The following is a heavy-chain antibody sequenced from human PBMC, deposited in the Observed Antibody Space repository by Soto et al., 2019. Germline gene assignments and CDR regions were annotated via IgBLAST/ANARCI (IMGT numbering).Heavy chain of an antibody. CDR3: TRESYDSSGYYHSSWFDP. V-gene: IGHV3-74*01. J-gene: IGHJ5*02. Sequence: EVQLVDSGGGLVQPGGSLRLSCATSGFTFTNYWMHWVRQAPGKGLVWVSRINGDGTNTYYADSVRGRFTTSRDNAKNTLYRQMNSLRAEDTAVYYCTRESYDSSGYYHSSWFDPWGQGTLVTVSS. D-gene: IGHD3-22*01. CDR1: GFTFTNYW. CDR2: INGDGTNT.